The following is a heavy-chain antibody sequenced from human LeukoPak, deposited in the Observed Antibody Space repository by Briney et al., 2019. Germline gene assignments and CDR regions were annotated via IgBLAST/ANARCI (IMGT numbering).Heavy chain of an antibody. CDR2: ISVNGGTT. J-gene: IGHJ3*02. V-gene: IGHV3-23*01. CDR1: GFTFTSYA. D-gene: IGHD3-10*01. Sequence: GGSLRLSCAASGFTFTSYAMSWVRQAPGKGLEWVSGISVNGGTTHHADSVKGRFTISRDNSKNTLYLQMNSLRADDTALYYCAKGGWFGQSLSDAFHIWGQGTMVTVSS. CDR3: AKGGWFGQSLSDAFHI.